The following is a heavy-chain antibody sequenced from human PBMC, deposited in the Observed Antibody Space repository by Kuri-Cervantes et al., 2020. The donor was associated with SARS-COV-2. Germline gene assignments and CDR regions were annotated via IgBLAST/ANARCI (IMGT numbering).Heavy chain of an antibody. CDR3: ARDLYFDY. CDR2: ISWNSGSI. Sequence: SLKISCAASGFTFDDYAMHWVRQAPGKGLEWVSGISWNSGSIGYADSVKGRFTISRDNAKNSLYLQMNSLRAEDTAVYYYARDLYFDYWGQGTLVTVSS. V-gene: IGHV3-9*01. J-gene: IGHJ4*02. CDR1: GFTFDDYA.